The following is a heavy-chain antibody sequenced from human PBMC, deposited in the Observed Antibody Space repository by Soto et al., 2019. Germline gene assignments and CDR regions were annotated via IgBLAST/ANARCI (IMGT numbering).Heavy chain of an antibody. CDR2: INPSGGST. V-gene: IGHV1-46*03. CDR1: GYTFTSYY. CDR3: ARIGCSSTSCLGFIDY. D-gene: IGHD2-2*01. J-gene: IGHJ4*02. Sequence: GASVKVSCKASGYTFTSYYMHWVRQAPGQGLEWMGIINPSGGSTSYAQKFQGRVTMTRDTSTSTVYMELSSLRSEDTAVYYCARIGCSSTSCLGFIDYWGQGTLVTVSS.